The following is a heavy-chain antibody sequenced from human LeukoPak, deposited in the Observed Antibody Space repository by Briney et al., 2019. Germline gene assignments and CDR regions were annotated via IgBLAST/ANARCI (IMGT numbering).Heavy chain of an antibody. CDR2: IWYDGSNK. CDR1: GFXFRSYG. J-gene: IGHJ3*02. D-gene: IGHD3-10*01. Sequence: GGSLRLSCAASGFXFRSYGMHWVRQAPGKGLEWVAVIWYDGSNKYYADSVKGRFIISRDNSKNTLYLQVNSLRAEDTAVYYCARDPYGSGSTSFDIWGQGTMVTVSS. V-gene: IGHV3-33*01. CDR3: ARDPYGSGSTSFDI.